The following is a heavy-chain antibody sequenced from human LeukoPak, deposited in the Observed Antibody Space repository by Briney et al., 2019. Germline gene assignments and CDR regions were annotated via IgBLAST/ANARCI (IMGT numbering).Heavy chain of an antibody. D-gene: IGHD3-9*01. Sequence: ASVKVSCKASGYTFTNYYMHWVRQAPGQGLEWMGVINPSGGSTDFPQEFQGRVTLTRDKSTSTVYMELSSLRSGDTAVYYCARGNILTAYYNDYWGQGTLVTVSS. J-gene: IGHJ4*02. CDR3: ARGNILTAYYNDY. CDR2: INPSGGST. V-gene: IGHV1-46*01. CDR1: GYTFTNYY.